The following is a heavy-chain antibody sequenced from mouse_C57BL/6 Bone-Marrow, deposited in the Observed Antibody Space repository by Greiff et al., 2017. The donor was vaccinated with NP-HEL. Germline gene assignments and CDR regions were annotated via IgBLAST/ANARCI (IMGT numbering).Heavy chain of an antibody. CDR1: GYTFTSYW. Sequence: QVQLQQPGAELVRPGTSVKLSCKASGYTFTSYWMHWVKQRPGQGLEWIGVIDPSDSYTNYNQKFKGKATLTVDTSSSTAYMQLSSLTSEDSAVYYCARIPYYYGSSFWYFDVWGTGTTVTVSS. J-gene: IGHJ1*03. D-gene: IGHD1-1*01. V-gene: IGHV1-59*01. CDR2: IDPSDSYT. CDR3: ARIPYYYGSSFWYFDV.